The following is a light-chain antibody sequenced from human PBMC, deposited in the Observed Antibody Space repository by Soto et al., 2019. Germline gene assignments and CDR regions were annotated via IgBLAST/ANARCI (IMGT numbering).Light chain of an antibody. CDR3: QQYGSSQYT. CDR1: QSVSSSY. Sequence: IVLTQSPGTLSLSPGERATLSCRASQSVSSSYLAWYQQKPGQSPRLVIYRGSTRAIGIPARFSGSGSGTDLTLTISRLEPEDFAIYYCQQYGSSQYTVGQGTKV. CDR2: RGS. V-gene: IGKV3-20*01. J-gene: IGKJ2*01.